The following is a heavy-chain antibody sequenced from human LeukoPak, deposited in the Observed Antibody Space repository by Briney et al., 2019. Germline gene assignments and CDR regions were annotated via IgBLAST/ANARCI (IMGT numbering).Heavy chain of an antibody. J-gene: IGHJ6*03. Sequence: SETLSLTCTVSGGSISSYYWSWIRQPPGKGLEWIGYIYTSGSTNYNPSLKSRVTISVDTSKNQFSLKLGSVTAADTAVYYCARMGYYYYYMDVWGKGITVTVSS. V-gene: IGHV4-4*09. CDR1: GGSISSYY. CDR2: IYTSGST. CDR3: ARMGYYYYYMDV.